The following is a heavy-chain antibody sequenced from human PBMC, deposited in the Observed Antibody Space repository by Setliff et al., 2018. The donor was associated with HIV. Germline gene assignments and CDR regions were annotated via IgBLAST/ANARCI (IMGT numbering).Heavy chain of an antibody. CDR1: GFAFSSYD. D-gene: IGHD1-20*01. CDR2: IASPADT. J-gene: IGHJ6*02. Sequence: PGGSLRLSCAASGFAFSSYDMQWVRQGTGKGLKWVSPIASPADTYYPDSMKGRFTISRENAKHSLYLQMISLRAGDTPVYYCARRGIIGTSHYHGMDVWGQGTTVTVSS. CDR3: ARRGIIGTSHYHGMDV. V-gene: IGHV3-13*01.